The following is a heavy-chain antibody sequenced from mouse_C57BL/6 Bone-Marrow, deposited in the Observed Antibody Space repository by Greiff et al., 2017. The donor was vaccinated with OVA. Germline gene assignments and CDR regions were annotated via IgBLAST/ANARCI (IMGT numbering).Heavy chain of an antibody. CDR2: IDPSDSYT. D-gene: IGHD3-3*01. CDR3: AREGLLYYFDY. J-gene: IGHJ2*01. CDR1: GYTFTSYW. Sequence: VQLKQPGAELVKPGASVKLSCKASGYTFTSYWMQWVKQRPGQGLEWIGEIDPSDSYTNYNQKFKGKATLTVDTSSSTAYMQLSSLTSEDSAVYYCAREGLLYYFDYWGQGTTLTVSS. V-gene: IGHV1-50*01.